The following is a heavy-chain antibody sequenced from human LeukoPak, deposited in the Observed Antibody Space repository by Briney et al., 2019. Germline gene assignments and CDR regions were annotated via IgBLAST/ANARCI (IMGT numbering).Heavy chain of an antibody. CDR1: GYTLNKFV. J-gene: IGHJ4*02. Sequence: ASVKDSFMATGYTLNKFVISWVRPAPGQGLEWVGWISPHTYSTRYAARVQGRVTMTTDTSTSTVYMELRNLRPDDTAVYFCARGQSMYYWGQGTPVTVSS. CDR3: ARGQSMYY. CDR2: ISPHTYST. D-gene: IGHD2-8*01. V-gene: IGHV1-18*01.